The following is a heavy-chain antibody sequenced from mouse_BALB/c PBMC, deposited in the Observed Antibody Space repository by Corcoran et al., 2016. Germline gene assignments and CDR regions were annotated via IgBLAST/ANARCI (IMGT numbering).Heavy chain of an antibody. CDR3: AKTARATYYFDY. Sequence: QVQLQQSGPELVKPGASVKISCKASGYSFTSYYIHWVKQRPGQGLEWIGWIFPGRGNTKYNEKFKGKATRTADTSSSTAYMQLSSLTAEDSAVYFCAKTARATYYFDYWGQGTTLTVSS. V-gene: IGHV1-66*01. J-gene: IGHJ2*01. CDR2: IFPGRGNT. CDR1: GYSFTSYY. D-gene: IGHD3-2*01.